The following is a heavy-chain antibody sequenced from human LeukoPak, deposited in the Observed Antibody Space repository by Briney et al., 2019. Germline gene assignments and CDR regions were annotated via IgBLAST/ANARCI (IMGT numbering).Heavy chain of an antibody. Sequence: PGRSLRLSCAASGSTFSSYGMHWVRQAPGKGLEWVAVISYDGSNKYYADSVKGRFTISRDNSKNTLYLQMNSLRAEDTAVYYCAKDILPRDYGDYAGVVWGQGTLVTVSS. D-gene: IGHD4-17*01. CDR2: ISYDGSNK. J-gene: IGHJ4*02. CDR3: AKDILPRDYGDYAGVV. CDR1: GSTFSSYG. V-gene: IGHV3-30*18.